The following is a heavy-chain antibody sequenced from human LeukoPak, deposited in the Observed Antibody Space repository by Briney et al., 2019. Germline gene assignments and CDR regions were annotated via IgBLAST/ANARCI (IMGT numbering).Heavy chain of an antibody. V-gene: IGHV4-39*01. Sequence: SETLSLTCTVSGGSISSSSYNWAWIRQPPGKGLECIGSLYSSGTTYYNPSLRSRVTISVDTSKNQFSLKPNSVTAADTAVYYCARGHSSSWFPFDYWGQGTLVTASS. CDR2: LYSSGTT. D-gene: IGHD6-13*01. CDR3: ARGHSSSWFPFDY. CDR1: GGSISSSSYN. J-gene: IGHJ4*02.